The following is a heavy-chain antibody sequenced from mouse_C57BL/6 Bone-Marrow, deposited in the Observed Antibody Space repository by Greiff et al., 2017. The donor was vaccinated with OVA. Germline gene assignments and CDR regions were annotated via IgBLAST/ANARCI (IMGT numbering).Heavy chain of an antibody. CDR3: ASNLLLQRGYFDV. CDR1: GFSLTSYG. Sequence: VKLVESGPGLVQPSQSLSITCTVSGFSLTSYGVHWVRQSPGKGLEWLGVIWSGGSTDYNAAFISRLSISKDNSKSQVFFKMNSLQADDTAIYYCASNLLLQRGYFDVWGTGTTVTVSS. J-gene: IGHJ1*03. D-gene: IGHD1-1*01. CDR2: IWSGGST. V-gene: IGHV2-2*01.